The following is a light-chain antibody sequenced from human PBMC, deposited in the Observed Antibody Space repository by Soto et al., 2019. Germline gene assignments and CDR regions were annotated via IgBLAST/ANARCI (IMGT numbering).Light chain of an antibody. CDR2: EVS. Sequence: QSALTQPASVSGSPGQSITISCTGTSSDVGGYNYVSWYQQHPGKPPKLMIYEVSNRPSGVSNRFSGSKSGNTASLTISGLQAEDEADYYCSSYTSSSTFYVFGTGTKLTVL. CDR3: SSYTSSSTFYV. V-gene: IGLV2-14*01. CDR1: SSDVGGYNY. J-gene: IGLJ1*01.